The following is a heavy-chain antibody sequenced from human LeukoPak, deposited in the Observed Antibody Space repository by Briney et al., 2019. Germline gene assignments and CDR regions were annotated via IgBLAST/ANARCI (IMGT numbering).Heavy chain of an antibody. V-gene: IGHV4-4*07. CDR3: ARHTGYYSDSGNNRYYFDY. CDR2: IYTSGST. D-gene: IGHD3-10*01. J-gene: IGHJ4*02. CDR1: GGSISSYY. Sequence: SETLSLTCTVSGGSISSYYWSWIRQPAGKGLEWIGRIYTSGSTNYNPSLKSRVTFSVDTSKNQFSLKLSSVTAADTAVFYCARHTGYYSDSGNNRYYFDYWGQGTLVTVSS.